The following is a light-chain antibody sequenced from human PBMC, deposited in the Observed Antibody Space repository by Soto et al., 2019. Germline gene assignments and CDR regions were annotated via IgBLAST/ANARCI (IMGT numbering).Light chain of an antibody. CDR3: QQYNSYVWT. Sequence: DIQMTQSPSSLSASVGDRVTITCRASQSISTNLNWYRQKPGKAPKLLIYKASSLESGVPSRFSGSGSGTEFTLTISSLQPDDFATYYCQQYNSYVWTFGQGTKV. CDR1: QSISTN. CDR2: KAS. V-gene: IGKV1-5*03. J-gene: IGKJ1*01.